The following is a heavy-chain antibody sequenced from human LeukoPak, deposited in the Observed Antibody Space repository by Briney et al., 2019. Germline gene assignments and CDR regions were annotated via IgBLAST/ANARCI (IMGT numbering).Heavy chain of an antibody. D-gene: IGHD2-15*01. CDR3: ARDAGYCSGGSCYTTFDY. V-gene: IGHV4-34*01. Sequence: SETLSLTCAVYGGSFSGYYWSWIRQPPGKGLEWIGEINHSGSTNYNPSLKSRVTISVDTSKNQFSLKLSSVTAADTAVYYCARDAGYCSGGSCYTTFDYWGQGTLVTVSS. CDR2: INHSGST. CDR1: GGSFSGYY. J-gene: IGHJ4*02.